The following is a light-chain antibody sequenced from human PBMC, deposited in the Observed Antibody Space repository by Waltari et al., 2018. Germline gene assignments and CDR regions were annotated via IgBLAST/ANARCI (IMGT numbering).Light chain of an antibody. CDR3: AAWDDSLNGVF. CDR2: SDN. V-gene: IGLV1-44*01. J-gene: IGLJ2*01. Sequence: QSLLTQPPSASGTPGQPVTISCSGTGSNIASYTLPWYQHLPRAAPKLLIYSDNQRPPGVPDRFSGSKFGTSASLAISGLQSEDEADYFCAAWDDSLNGVFFGGGTRLTVL. CDR1: GSNIASYT.